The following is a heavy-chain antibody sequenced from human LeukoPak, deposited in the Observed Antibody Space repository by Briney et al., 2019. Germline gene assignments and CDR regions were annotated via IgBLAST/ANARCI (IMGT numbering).Heavy chain of an antibody. CDR2: IKSKDDGGTT. D-gene: IGHD1-26*01. Sequence: GGSLRLSCAASGFSFSKAWMNWVRQAPGKGLEWVCRIKSKDDGGTTDYAAPVKGRFTMSRDDSKNTLFLQMNNLQTEDAAVYYCTTRGIVGSSLGDFWGQGTLVTVSS. CDR3: TTRGIVGSSLGDF. J-gene: IGHJ4*02. CDR1: GFSFSKAW. V-gene: IGHV3-15*01.